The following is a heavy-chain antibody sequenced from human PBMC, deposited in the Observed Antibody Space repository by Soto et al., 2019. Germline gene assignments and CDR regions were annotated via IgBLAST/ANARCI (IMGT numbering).Heavy chain of an antibody. CDR2: IWYDGSNK. D-gene: IGHD3-10*01. CDR1: GFSFNNYG. CDR3: ARDPSHGSGSYLDY. V-gene: IGHV3-33*01. J-gene: IGHJ4*02. Sequence: GGSLRLSCVASGFSFNNYGMHWVRQAPGKGLEWVAVIWYDGSNKYYADSVKGRFTISRDNSKNTLYLQMSSLRAEDTAVYFCARDPSHGSGSYLDYWGQGALVTVSS.